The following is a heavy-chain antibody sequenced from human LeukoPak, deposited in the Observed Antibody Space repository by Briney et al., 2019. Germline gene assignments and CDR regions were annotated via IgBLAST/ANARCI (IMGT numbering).Heavy chain of an antibody. CDR1: GFTVSRNY. CDR2: IYGGGPT. J-gene: IGHJ3*02. D-gene: IGHD1-14*01. V-gene: IGHV3-53*01. CDR3: ARDLGIAGTTHAFDI. Sequence: PGGSLRLSCAASGFTVSRNYMSWVRQAPGRGLECVSVIYGGGPTYYADSVKGRFTISRDTAKNTLYLQMNSLRGEDTAVCFCARDLGIAGTTHAFDIWGHGTMVTVSS.